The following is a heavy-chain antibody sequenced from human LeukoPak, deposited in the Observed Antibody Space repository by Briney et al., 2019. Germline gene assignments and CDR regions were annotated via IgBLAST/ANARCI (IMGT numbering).Heavy chain of an antibody. CDR2: INHSGST. CDR1: GGSFSGYY. V-gene: IGHV4-34*01. D-gene: IGHD4-17*01. Sequence: SETLSLTCAVYGGSFSGYYWSWIRQPPGKGLEWIGEINHSGSTNYNPSLKSRVTISVDTSKNQFSLKLSSVTAADTAVYYCARLDYGDSSDYWGQGTLVTVSS. J-gene: IGHJ4*02. CDR3: ARLDYGDSSDY.